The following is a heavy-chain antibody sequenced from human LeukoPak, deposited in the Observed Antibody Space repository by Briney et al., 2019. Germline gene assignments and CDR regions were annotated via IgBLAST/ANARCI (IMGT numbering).Heavy chain of an antibody. V-gene: IGHV4-59*01. CDR1: GGSISSYY. CDR3: ARTIWGGGVLFYYFDY. D-gene: IGHD2-21*01. Sequence: SETLSLTCTVSGGSISSYYWSWIRQPPGKGLEWIGYIYYSGSTNYNPSLKSRVTISVDTSKNQFSLKLSSVTAADTAVYYCARTIWGGGVLFYYFDYWGQGTLVTVSS. CDR2: IYYSGST. J-gene: IGHJ4*02.